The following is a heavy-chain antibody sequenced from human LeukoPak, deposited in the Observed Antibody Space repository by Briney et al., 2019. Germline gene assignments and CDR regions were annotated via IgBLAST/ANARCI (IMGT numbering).Heavy chain of an antibody. J-gene: IGHJ4*02. CDR2: IYYSGTT. V-gene: IGHV4-39*01. D-gene: IGHD6-19*01. CDR1: GGSISSSSHY. CDR3: ACSGPLEVDY. Sequence: SETLSLTCTVSGGSISSSSHYWGWIRQPPGKGLEWIGSIYYSGTTYYKPSLKSRVTISVDTSKNQFSLKLSSVTAADTAVYYCACSGPLEVDYWGQGTLVTVSS.